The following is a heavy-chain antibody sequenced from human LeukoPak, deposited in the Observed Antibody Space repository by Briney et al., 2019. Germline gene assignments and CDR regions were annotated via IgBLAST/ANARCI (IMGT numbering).Heavy chain of an antibody. J-gene: IGHJ4*02. Sequence: GGSLRLSCSASGFTFSSYTIHWVRQAPGKGLEFVSAITNNGGNTYYADSVKGRFTISRDNSKNTVYPQMSSLRAEDTAVYYCVIVRGYFGSSGSDYWGQGTLVTVSS. CDR2: ITNNGGNT. D-gene: IGHD3-9*01. CDR1: GFTFSSYT. V-gene: IGHV3-64D*06. CDR3: VIVRGYFGSSGSDY.